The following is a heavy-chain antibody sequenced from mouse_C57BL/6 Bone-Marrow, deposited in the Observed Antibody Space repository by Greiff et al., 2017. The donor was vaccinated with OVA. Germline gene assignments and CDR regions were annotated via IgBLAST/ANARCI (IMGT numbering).Heavy chain of an antibody. V-gene: IGHV1-5*01. CDR1: GYTFTSYW. Sequence: EVKVVESGTVLARPGASVKMSCKTSGYTFTSYWMHWVKQRPGQGLEWIGAIYPGNSDTSYNQKFKGKAKLTAVTSASTAYMELSSLTNEDSAVYYCTRLGLAYWYFDVWGTGTTVTVSS. D-gene: IGHD4-1*01. CDR2: IYPGNSDT. CDR3: TRLGLAYWYFDV. J-gene: IGHJ1*03.